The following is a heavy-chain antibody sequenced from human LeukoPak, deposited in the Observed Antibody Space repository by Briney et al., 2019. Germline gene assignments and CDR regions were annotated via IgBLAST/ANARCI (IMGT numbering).Heavy chain of an antibody. CDR3: ARSNSFYYDS. Sequence: SETLSLTCTVSGGSVNSGSYYWNWTRQPPGKGLEWIGYIYYSGSTNYNPSLKSRVTISVDTSKNQFSLKLSSVTAADTAVYYCARSNSFYYDSWGQGTLVTVSS. D-gene: IGHD3-16*01. CDR2: IYYSGST. J-gene: IGHJ5*02. V-gene: IGHV4-61*01. CDR1: GGSVNSGSYY.